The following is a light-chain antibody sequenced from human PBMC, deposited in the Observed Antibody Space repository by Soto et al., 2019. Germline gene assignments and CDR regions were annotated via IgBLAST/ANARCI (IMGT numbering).Light chain of an antibody. CDR3: TAFVGRNKLL. V-gene: IGLV2-8*01. CDR1: SSDIGGYNY. J-gene: IGLJ3*02. Sequence: QSALTQPPSASGSPGQSVTISCTGTSSDIGGYNYVSWYRQHPGKAPKLMIFEVNKRPSGVPDRFSGSKFGNTASLTVSGLQTEDEADYYCTAFVGRNKLLFGGGTKVTVL. CDR2: EVN.